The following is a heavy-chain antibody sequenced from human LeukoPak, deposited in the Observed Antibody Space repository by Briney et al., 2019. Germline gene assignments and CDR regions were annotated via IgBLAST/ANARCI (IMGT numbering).Heavy chain of an antibody. V-gene: IGHV3-23*01. CDR1: GFAFSNYA. Sequence: GGSLRLSCAASGFAFSNYAMNWVRQAPGRGLEWVAVISGPGPSTVYADSVKGRFTISRDNSKNTLFLQLDSLRVEDTAIYYCAKEEMPHAFDLWGQGTMVTVSS. J-gene: IGHJ3*01. CDR2: ISGPGPST. CDR3: AKEEMPHAFDL. D-gene: IGHD5-24*01.